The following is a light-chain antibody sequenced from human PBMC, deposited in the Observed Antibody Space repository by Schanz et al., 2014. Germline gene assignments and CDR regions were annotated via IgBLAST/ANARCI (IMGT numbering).Light chain of an antibody. CDR3: CSYAGISNFAV. J-gene: IGLJ3*02. Sequence: QSALTQPASVSGSPGQSITISCTGSSSDVGGYNFVSWYQHHPGQAPKLLIYDVSKRPSGVYTRFSGSKSGNTASLTISGLQAEDEADYYCCSYAGISNFAVFGGGTKLTVL. CDR1: SSDVGGYNF. V-gene: IGLV2-23*02. CDR2: DVS.